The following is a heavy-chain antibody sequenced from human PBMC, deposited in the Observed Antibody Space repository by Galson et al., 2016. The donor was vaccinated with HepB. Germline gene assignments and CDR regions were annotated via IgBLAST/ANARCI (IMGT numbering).Heavy chain of an antibody. CDR1: GYSFTTYR. CDR3: VRRDREQQLDY. CDR2: IDPSDSYT. J-gene: IGHJ4*02. Sequence: QSGAEVKKPGESLRISCKGSGYSFTTYRITWVRQMPGKGLEWMGRIDPSDSYTNYSPSFQAHVTISADKSISTAYLQRSSLKASDTAMYYCVRRDREQQLDYWGQGTLVTVSS. D-gene: IGHD6-13*01. V-gene: IGHV5-10-1*01.